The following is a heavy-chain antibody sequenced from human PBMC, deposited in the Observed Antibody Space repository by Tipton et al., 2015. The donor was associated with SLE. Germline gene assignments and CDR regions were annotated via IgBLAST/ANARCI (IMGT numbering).Heavy chain of an antibody. CDR2: ISAYSGNT. CDR1: GYTFTSYG. CDR3: ARDGPIAVAAPGGMDV. V-gene: IGHV1-18*01. D-gene: IGHD6-19*01. J-gene: IGHJ3*01. Sequence: QSGAEVKKPGASVKVSCKASGYTFTSYGISWVRQAPGQGLEWMGWISAYSGNTNYAQKLQGRVTMTTDTSTSTAYMELRSLRSDDTAVYYCARDGPIAVAAPGGMDVWGQGTMVTVSS.